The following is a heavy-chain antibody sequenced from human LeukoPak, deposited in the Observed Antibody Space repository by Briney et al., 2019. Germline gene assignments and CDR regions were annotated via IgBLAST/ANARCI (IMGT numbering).Heavy chain of an antibody. Sequence: SQTLSLTCTVSGGSISSGDYYWSWIRQPPGKGLEWIGYIYYSGSTNYNPSLKSRVTISVDTSKNQFSLKLSSVTAADTAVYYCARHTGLLEWLFYFDYWGQGTLVTVSS. CDR3: ARHTGLLEWLFYFDY. D-gene: IGHD3-3*01. V-gene: IGHV4-30-4*01. CDR1: GGSISSGDYY. CDR2: IYYSGST. J-gene: IGHJ4*02.